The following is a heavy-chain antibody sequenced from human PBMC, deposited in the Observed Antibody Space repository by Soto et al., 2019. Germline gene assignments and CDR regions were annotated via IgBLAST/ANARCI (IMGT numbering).Heavy chain of an antibody. CDR2: IYYSGST. CDR3: ARITMVRGGPYYYGMDV. Sequence: PSETLSLTCTVSGGSISSYYWSWIRQPPGKGLEWIGYIYYSGSTNYNPSLKSRVTISVDTSKNQFSLKLSSVTAADTAVYFFARITMVRGGPYYYGMDVWGQGTTVTVSS. D-gene: IGHD3-10*01. J-gene: IGHJ6*02. V-gene: IGHV4-59*01. CDR1: GGSISSYY.